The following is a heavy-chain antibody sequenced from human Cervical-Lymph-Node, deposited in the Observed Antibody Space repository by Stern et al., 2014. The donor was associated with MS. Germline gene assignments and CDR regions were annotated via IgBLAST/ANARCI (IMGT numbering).Heavy chain of an antibody. CDR3: ATPLWFGELFPLYYYYYGMDV. Sequence: QVQLVESGAEVKKHGSSVKVSCKASGGTFSSYAISWVRQAPGQGLEWMGGIIPIFGTANYAQKFQGRVTITADESTSTAYMELSSLRSEDTAVYYCATPLWFGELFPLYYYYYGMDVWGQGTTVTVSS. CDR1: GGTFSSYA. CDR2: IIPIFGTA. D-gene: IGHD3-10*01. V-gene: IGHV1-69*01. J-gene: IGHJ6*02.